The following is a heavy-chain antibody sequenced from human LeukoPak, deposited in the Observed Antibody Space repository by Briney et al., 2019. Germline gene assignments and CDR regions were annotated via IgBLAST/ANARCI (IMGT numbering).Heavy chain of an antibody. Sequence: GSSVKVSCKASGGTFSSYAISWVRQAPGQGLGWMGRIIPILGIANYAQKFQGRVTITADKSTSTAYMELSSLRSEDTAVYYCARAYYYGSGSNQIDYWGQGTLVTVSS. J-gene: IGHJ4*02. CDR2: IIPILGIA. D-gene: IGHD3-10*01. V-gene: IGHV1-69*04. CDR1: GGTFSSYA. CDR3: ARAYYYGSGSNQIDY.